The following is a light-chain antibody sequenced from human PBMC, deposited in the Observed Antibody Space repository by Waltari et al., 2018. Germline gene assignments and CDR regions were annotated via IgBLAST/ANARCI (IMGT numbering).Light chain of an antibody. CDR1: SSDVGRSNL. J-gene: IGLJ2*01. CDR2: EVS. Sequence: QSALTQPASVSGSPGQSITISCTGTSSDVGRSNLVPWYQQYPGKAPKLIIYEVSKRPSGVSDRFSGSKSANTASLTISGLQDEDEADYYCCSFAFSSTTSVIFGGGTKLAVL. V-gene: IGLV2-23*02. CDR3: CSFAFSSTTSVI.